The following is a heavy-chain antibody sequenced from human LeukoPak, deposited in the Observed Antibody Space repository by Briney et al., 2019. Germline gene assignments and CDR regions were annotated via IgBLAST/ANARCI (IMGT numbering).Heavy chain of an antibody. Sequence: ASVKVSCKASGYTFTSYDFNWVRQATGQGLEWMGWMNPNSGNTGYAQKFQGRVTITRNTSISTAYMELSSLRSEDTAVYYCARDFLGYCSGGSCYGFDYWGQGTLVTVSS. D-gene: IGHD2-15*01. CDR3: ARDFLGYCSGGSCYGFDY. CDR2: MNPNSGNT. V-gene: IGHV1-8*03. CDR1: GYTFTSYD. J-gene: IGHJ4*02.